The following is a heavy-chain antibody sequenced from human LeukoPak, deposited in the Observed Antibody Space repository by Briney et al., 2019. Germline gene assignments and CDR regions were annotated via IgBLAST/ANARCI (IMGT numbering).Heavy chain of an antibody. CDR3: AKGLYGSGSYPDY. D-gene: IGHD3-10*01. CDR2: ISWNSGFI. V-gene: IGHV3-9*03. CDR1: GFTFDDYA. Sequence: GGSLRLSCAASGFTFDDYAMHWVRQAPGKGLEWVSGISWNSGFIGYADSVRGRFPIPRDNAKNSLYLQMNSLRAEDMALYYCAKGLYGSGSYPDYWGQGTLVTVSS. J-gene: IGHJ4*02.